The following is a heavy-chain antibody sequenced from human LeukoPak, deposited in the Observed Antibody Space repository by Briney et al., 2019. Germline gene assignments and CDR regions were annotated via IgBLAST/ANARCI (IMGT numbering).Heavy chain of an antibody. V-gene: IGHV4-34*01. J-gene: IGHJ4*02. CDR3: ARQLYGSDH. Sequence: PSETLSLTCGVSGVSFSTYYWSWIRQSPEKGLEWIGEVNHSGYTNYNPSLQSRVTISVDTSKNQFSLKLSSVTAADTAVYYCARQLYGSDHWGQGTLVTVSS. CDR1: GVSFSTYY. CDR2: VNHSGYT. D-gene: IGHD4-17*01.